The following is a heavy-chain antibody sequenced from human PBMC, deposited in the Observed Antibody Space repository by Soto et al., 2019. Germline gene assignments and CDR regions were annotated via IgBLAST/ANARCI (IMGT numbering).Heavy chain of an antibody. CDR2: INHSGST. Sequence: PSETLSLTCAVYGGSFSGYYWSWIRQPPGKGLEWIGEINHSGSTNYNPSLKGRVTISVDTSKNQFSLKLSSVTAADTAVYYCARGRRGYSYGYSGYWGQGTLVTVSS. CDR1: GGSFSGYY. V-gene: IGHV4-34*01. CDR3: ARGRRGYSYGYSGY. D-gene: IGHD5-18*01. J-gene: IGHJ4*02.